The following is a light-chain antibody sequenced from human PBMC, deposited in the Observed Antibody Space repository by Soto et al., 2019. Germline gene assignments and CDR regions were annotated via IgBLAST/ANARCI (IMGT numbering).Light chain of an antibody. V-gene: IGLV2-11*01. J-gene: IGLJ1*01. Sequence: QSVLAQPRSVSGSPGQSVTISCTGPSIDVGGSNYVSWYQQHPGKAPKLMIYDVSERPSGVPDRFSVSKSGTTASLTISGLQAEDEADYYCCAYAVTFYVFGTGTKVT. CDR2: DVS. CDR1: SIDVGGSNY. CDR3: CAYAVTFYV.